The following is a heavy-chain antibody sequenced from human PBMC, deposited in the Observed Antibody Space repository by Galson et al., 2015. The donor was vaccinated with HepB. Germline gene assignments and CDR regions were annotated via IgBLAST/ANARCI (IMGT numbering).Heavy chain of an antibody. CDR3: ARDEGLFYGDPEYYFDY. V-gene: IGHV3-30*04. CDR1: GFTFSSYA. J-gene: IGHJ4*02. Sequence: SLRLSCAASGFTFSSYAMHWVRQAPGKGLEWVVVIPYDGSNKYYADSVKGRFTISRDNSKNTLYLQMNSLRAEDTAVYYCARDEGLFYGDPEYYFDYWGQGTLVTVSS. CDR2: IPYDGSNK. D-gene: IGHD4-17*01.